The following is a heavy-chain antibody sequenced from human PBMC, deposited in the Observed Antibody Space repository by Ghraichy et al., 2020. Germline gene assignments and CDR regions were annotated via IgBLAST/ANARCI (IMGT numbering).Heavy chain of an antibody. CDR2: IYHTGST. D-gene: IGHD3-10*01. CDR3: ARRRGSGLFDY. CDR1: GGSISNYY. J-gene: IGHJ4*01. V-gene: IGHV4-59*08. Sequence: SETLSLTCTVSGGSISNYYWTWIRQPPGKGLKWIGYIYHTGSTSYNPSLKSRVTVSLDTSRNQFALKVNTVTAADTAVYFCARRRGSGLFDYWGRGVLVAVSS.